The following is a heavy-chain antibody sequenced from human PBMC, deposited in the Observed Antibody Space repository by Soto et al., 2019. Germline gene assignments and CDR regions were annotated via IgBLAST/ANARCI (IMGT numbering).Heavy chain of an antibody. V-gene: IGHV4-30-2*01. Sequence: QLQESGSGLVKPSQTLSLTCSVSGGSISSGGFSWSWIRQPPGKVLEWIGYIYHSGSTSHNPSLKSRVNISVDRAKNQFSVKLRSVRASDTAIYYCVRDRGGGSGNYEKSQGMDVWGQGTAVTVAS. CDR2: IYHSGST. J-gene: IGHJ6*02. D-gene: IGHD3-10*01. CDR1: GGSISSGGFS. CDR3: VRDRGGGSGNYEKSQGMDV.